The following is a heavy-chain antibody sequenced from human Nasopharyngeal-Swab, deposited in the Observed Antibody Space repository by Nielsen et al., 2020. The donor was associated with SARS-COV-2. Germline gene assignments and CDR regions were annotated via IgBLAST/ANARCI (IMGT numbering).Heavy chain of an antibody. CDR3: ARVRDNGYYFDC. CDR1: GGSISSRDYY. D-gene: IGHD5-24*01. Sequence: SETLSLTCTVSGGSISSRDYYWSWIRQSPGKGLEWIGYIYYRGSTDYNPSLKSRVTMSVDTSKNEFPLKLMSVTASDTAAYYCARVRDNGYYFDCWGQGTQVTVSS. J-gene: IGHJ4*02. V-gene: IGHV4-30-4*01. CDR2: IYYRGST.